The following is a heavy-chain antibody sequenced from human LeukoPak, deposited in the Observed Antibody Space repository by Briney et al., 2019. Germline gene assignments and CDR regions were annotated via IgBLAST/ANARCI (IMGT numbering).Heavy chain of an antibody. CDR1: GFTFSSYA. V-gene: IGHV3-23*01. J-gene: IGHJ4*02. Sequence: PGGSLRLSCAASGFTFSSYAVSWVRQAPGKGLEWVSAVTGNGGSTFYADSVKGRSTISRDNSKNTLYLQMNSLRAEDTAVYYCAKPPFYDSSGFANWGQGTLVTVSS. CDR2: VTGNGGST. CDR3: AKPPFYDSSGFAN. D-gene: IGHD3-22*01.